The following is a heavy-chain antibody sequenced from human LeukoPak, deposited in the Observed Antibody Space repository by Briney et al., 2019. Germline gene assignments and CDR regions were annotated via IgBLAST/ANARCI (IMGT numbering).Heavy chain of an antibody. Sequence: SETLSLTCAVSGGSISSSTYYWGWIRQPPGKGLEWIGTIYYSGSTYYNPSLQSRVTISVDTSKNQFSLKLSSVTAADTAVYYCAKNYGDYSYYYYYMDVWGKGTTVTVSS. CDR1: GGSISSSTYY. V-gene: IGHV4-39*01. CDR3: AKNYGDYSYYYYYMDV. D-gene: IGHD4-17*01. CDR2: IYYSGST. J-gene: IGHJ6*03.